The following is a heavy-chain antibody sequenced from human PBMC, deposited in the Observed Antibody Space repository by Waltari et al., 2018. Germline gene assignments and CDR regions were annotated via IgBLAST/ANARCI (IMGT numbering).Heavy chain of an antibody. J-gene: IGHJ2*01. CDR3: AKIKGSSRGYFDL. CDR2: IWYDGSTK. D-gene: IGHD3-10*01. Sequence: QVQLVESGGGVVQPGRSLRLSCAASGFTFSSYGMHWVRQAPGKGLEWVAVIWYDGSTKYYADSVKCRFTISRDNSKNTLYLQMNSLRAEDTAMYYCAKIKGSSRGYFDLWGRGTLVTVSS. CDR1: GFTFSSYG. V-gene: IGHV3-30*18.